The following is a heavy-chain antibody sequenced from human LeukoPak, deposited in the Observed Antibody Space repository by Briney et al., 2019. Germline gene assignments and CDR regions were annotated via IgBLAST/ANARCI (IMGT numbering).Heavy chain of an antibody. CDR3: AKDNGWLHEY. CDR2: IYTGGGT. D-gene: IGHD6-19*01. V-gene: IGHV3-53*01. CDR1: GFSVRTNF. J-gene: IGHJ4*02. Sequence: GGSLRLSCAVSGFSVRTNFMSWVRQAPGKGLEWVSVIYTGGGTDHADSVKGRFTISRDNSKNTLYLQMNSLRAEDTAVYYCAKDNGWLHEYWGQGTLVTVSS.